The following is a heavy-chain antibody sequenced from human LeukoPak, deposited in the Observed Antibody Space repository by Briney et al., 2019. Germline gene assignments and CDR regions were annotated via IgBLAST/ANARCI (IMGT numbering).Heavy chain of an antibody. V-gene: IGHV1-18*01. J-gene: IGHJ4*02. Sequence: ASVKVSCKASGYTFTSYGISWVRQAPGQGLEWMGWISAYNGNTNYAQKLQGRVTMTTDTSTSTAYMELRSLRSDDTAVYYCARAPRYSSDVGPDYWGQGTLVTVSS. CDR2: ISAYNGNT. D-gene: IGHD6-19*01. CDR3: ARAPRYSSDVGPDY. CDR1: GYTFTSYG.